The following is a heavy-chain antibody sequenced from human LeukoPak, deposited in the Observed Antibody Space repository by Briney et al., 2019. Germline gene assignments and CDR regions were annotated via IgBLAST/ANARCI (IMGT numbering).Heavy chain of an antibody. CDR3: ARGGDSIAGYYFDY. Sequence: GGSLRLSCGASGFTFSSYSMNWVRQAPGKGLEWVSYISSSSSTIYYADSVKGRFTISRDNAKNSLYLQMNSLRAEDTAVYYCARGGDSIAGYYFDYWGQGTLVTVSS. D-gene: IGHD6-6*01. CDR2: ISSSSSTI. J-gene: IGHJ4*02. CDR1: GFTFSSYS. V-gene: IGHV3-48*01.